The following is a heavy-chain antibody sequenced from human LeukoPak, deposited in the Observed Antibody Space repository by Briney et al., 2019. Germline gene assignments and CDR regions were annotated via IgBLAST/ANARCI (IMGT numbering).Heavy chain of an antibody. CDR1: GFTFSSYS. CDR3: ASYHKGANWFDP. Sequence: GGSLRLSCAASGFTFSSYSMNWVRQAPGKGLEWVSSISSSSYIYYADSVKGRFTISRDNAKNSLYLQMNSLRAEDRAVYYCASYHKGANWFDPWGQGTLVTVSS. CDR2: ISSSSYI. V-gene: IGHV3-21*01. D-gene: IGHD1-14*01. J-gene: IGHJ5*02.